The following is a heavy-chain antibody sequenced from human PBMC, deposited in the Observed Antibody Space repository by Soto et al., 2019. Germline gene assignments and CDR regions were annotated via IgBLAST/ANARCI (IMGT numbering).Heavy chain of an antibody. J-gene: IGHJ5*02. CDR1: GYTFTDYY. V-gene: IGHV1-2*02. CDR2: INPNSGGT. CDR3: ARGDVRVVASFDP. D-gene: IGHD2-15*01. Sequence: ASVKVSCKASGYTFTDYYIHWVRQAPGQGLERMGWINPNSGGTNYAQKFQGRVTMTRDTSISTAYMELSRLISDDTAVYYCARGDVRVVASFDPWGQGALVTVPS.